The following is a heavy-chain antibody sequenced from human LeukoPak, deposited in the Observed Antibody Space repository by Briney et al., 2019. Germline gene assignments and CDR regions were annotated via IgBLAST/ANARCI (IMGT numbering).Heavy chain of an antibody. D-gene: IGHD2-2*01. Sequence: SETLSLTCTVSGGSISSYYWSWIRQPPGKGLEWIGSIYYSGSTNYNPSLKSRVTISVDTSKNQFSLKLSSVTAADTAVYYCARAQQGDCSSTSCYFGYYYYYMDVWGKGTTVTVSS. CDR3: ARAQQGDCSSTSCYFGYYYYYMDV. J-gene: IGHJ6*03. V-gene: IGHV4-59*01. CDR1: GGSISSYY. CDR2: IYYSGST.